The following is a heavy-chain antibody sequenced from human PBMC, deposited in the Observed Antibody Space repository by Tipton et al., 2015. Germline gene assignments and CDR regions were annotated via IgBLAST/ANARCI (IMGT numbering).Heavy chain of an antibody. CDR3: ARGAGNSSTWYFDY. V-gene: IGHV3-64D*08. J-gene: IGHJ4*02. CDR2: ITTNGYST. D-gene: IGHD6-13*01. Sequence: SLRLSCAASGFIFSSYGMHWVRQAPGKGLEYVSAITTNGYSTYYADFVRGRFTISRDNSKNTLYLQMSSLRAEDTAVYYCARGAGNSSTWYFDYLGQGSLVTVSS. CDR1: GFIFSSYG.